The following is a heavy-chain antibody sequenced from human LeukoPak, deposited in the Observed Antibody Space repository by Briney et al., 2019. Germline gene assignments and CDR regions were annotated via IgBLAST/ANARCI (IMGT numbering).Heavy chain of an antibody. V-gene: IGHV4-34*01. CDR2: INHSGST. CDR3: ARGRSVTTYYYDSSGYRPRHKNYYYYYMDV. J-gene: IGHJ6*03. CDR1: GGSFSGYY. D-gene: IGHD3-22*01. Sequence: PSETLSLTCAVYGGSFSGYYWSWIRQPPGKGLEWTGEINHSGSTNYNPSLKSRVTISVDTSKNQFSLKLSSVTAADAAVYYCARGRSVTTYYYDSSGYRPRHKNYYYYYMDVWGKGTTVTVSS.